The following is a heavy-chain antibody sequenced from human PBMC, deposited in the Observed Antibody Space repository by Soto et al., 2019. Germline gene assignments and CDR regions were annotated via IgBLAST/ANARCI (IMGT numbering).Heavy chain of an antibody. CDR3: AREGGSVSYRYYAMDV. D-gene: IGHD3-10*01. J-gene: IGHJ6*02. V-gene: IGHV1-69*12. CDR1: GGTFSSYG. Sequence: VQLVQSGAEVKKPGSSVKVSCKASGGTFSSYGISWVRQAPGQGLEWMGGIIPIFGTANYAQKFQGRVTITADESTSTAYMELSSLISEDTAVYYCAREGGSVSYRYYAMDVWGQGPTVTVSS. CDR2: IIPIFGTA.